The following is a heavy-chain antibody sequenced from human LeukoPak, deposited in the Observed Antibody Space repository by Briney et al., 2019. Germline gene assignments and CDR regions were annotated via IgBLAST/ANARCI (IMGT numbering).Heavy chain of an antibody. Sequence: PSETLSLTCTVSGGSISSYYWSWIRQPPGKGLEWIGYIYYSGSTNYNPSLKSRVTISVDTSKNQFSLKLSSVTAADTAVYYRARLHLDDDCGDYDGGFFDYWGQGTLVTVSS. CDR1: GGSISSYY. V-gene: IGHV4-59*01. D-gene: IGHD4-17*01. CDR2: IYYSGST. CDR3: ARLHLDDDCGDYDGGFFDY. J-gene: IGHJ4*02.